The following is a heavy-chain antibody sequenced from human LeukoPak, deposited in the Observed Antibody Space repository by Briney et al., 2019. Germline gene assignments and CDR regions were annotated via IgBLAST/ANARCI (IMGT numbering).Heavy chain of an antibody. D-gene: IGHD3-10*01. CDR3: AKTRQGYGPGSYYNYMDV. J-gene: IGHJ6*03. CDR1: GYTFTSYG. Sequence: ASVKVSCKASGYTFTSYGISWVRQAPGQGLEWMGWISAYNGNTNYAQQLQGRVTMTTDTSTSTAYMELRSLRSDDTAVYYCAKTRQGYGPGSYYNYMDVWGKGTTVTVSS. V-gene: IGHV1-18*01. CDR2: ISAYNGNT.